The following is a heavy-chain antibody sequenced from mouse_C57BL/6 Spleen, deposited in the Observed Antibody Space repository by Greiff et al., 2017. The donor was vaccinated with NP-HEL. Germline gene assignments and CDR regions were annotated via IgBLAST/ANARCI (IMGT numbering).Heavy chain of an antibody. CDR1: GYAFSSYW. CDR2: IYPGDGDT. Sequence: VHVKQSGAELVKPGASVKISCKASGYAFSSYWMNWVKQRPGKGLEWIGQIYPGDGDTNYNGKFKGKATLTADKSSSTAYMQLSSLTSEDSAVYFCARGDYGSSSFDYWGQGTTLTVSS. J-gene: IGHJ2*01. CDR3: ARGDYGSSSFDY. D-gene: IGHD1-1*01. V-gene: IGHV1-80*01.